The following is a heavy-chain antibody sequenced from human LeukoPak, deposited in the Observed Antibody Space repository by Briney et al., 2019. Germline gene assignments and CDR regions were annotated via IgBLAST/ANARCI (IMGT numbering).Heavy chain of an antibody. J-gene: IGHJ3*02. Sequence: PGGSLRLSCAASGFTFSSHAMSWVRQAPGKGLEWVSKISGGGVNTFYADSVKGRFTISRDNSKNTLYLQMNSLRAEDTAVYYCAKWQDGFDIWGQGTMVTVSS. CDR3: AKWQDGFDI. CDR1: GFTFSSHA. V-gene: IGHV3-23*01. CDR2: ISGGGVNT.